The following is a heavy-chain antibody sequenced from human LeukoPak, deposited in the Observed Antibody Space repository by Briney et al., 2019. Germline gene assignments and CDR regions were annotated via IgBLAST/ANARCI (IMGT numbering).Heavy chain of an antibody. Sequence: ASVKVSCKASGYTFTSYYMHWVRQAPGQGLEWMGIINPSGGSTSYAQKFQGRVTMTRDMSTSTVYMELSSLRSEDTAVYYCARVRKDYYDSTGYWAELYNWFDPWGQGALVTVSS. CDR2: INPSGGST. D-gene: IGHD3-22*01. CDR3: ARVRKDYYDSTGYWAELYNWFDP. J-gene: IGHJ5*02. V-gene: IGHV1-46*01. CDR1: GYTFTSYY.